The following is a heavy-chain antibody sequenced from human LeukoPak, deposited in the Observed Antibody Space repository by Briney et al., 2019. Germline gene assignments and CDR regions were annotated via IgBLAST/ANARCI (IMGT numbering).Heavy chain of an antibody. J-gene: IGHJ6*04. CDR3: AKDFTAEYVWGSYSYGYYGMDV. Sequence: GGSLRLSCAASGFTFDDYAMHWVRQAPGKGLEWVSLISWDGGSTYYADSEKGRFTISRDNSKNSLYPQMNSLRAEDTALYYCAKDFTAEYVWGSYSYGYYGMDVWGKGTTVTVSS. CDR1: GFTFDDYA. D-gene: IGHD3-16*01. V-gene: IGHV3-43D*04. CDR2: ISWDGGST.